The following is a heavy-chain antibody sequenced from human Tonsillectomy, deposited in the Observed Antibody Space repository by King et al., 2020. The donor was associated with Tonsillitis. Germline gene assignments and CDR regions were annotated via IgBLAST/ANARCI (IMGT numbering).Heavy chain of an antibody. D-gene: IGHD3-22*01. Sequence: VQLVESGGGLVQPGGSLRLSCAASGFTVSRKYMSWVRQAPGKGLEWVSVLYSGDSTYYADSVKGRFTISRHNSKNTLYLQMNSLRPEDTAVYYCARVMWARAYYYDSSGYIDYWGQGTLVTVSS. CDR1: GFTVSRKY. CDR3: ARVMWARAYYYDSSGYIDY. CDR2: LYSGDST. J-gene: IGHJ4*02. V-gene: IGHV3-53*04.